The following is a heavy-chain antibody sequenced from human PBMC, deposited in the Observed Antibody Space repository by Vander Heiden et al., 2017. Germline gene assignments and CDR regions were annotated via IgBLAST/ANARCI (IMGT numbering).Heavy chain of an antibody. CDR1: GYTFTSYY. Sequence: QVQLVQSGAEVKKPGASVKVSCKASGYTFTSYYMHWVRQAPGQGLEWMGIINPSGGSTSYAQKFQGRVTMTRDTSTSTVYMEMRRLRSEDTAVYYYARDEGVINTSLDYWGQGTMVTVYS. J-gene: IGHJ4*02. D-gene: IGHD3-22*01. CDR2: INPSGGST. V-gene: IGHV1-46*01. CDR3: ARDEGVINTSLDY.